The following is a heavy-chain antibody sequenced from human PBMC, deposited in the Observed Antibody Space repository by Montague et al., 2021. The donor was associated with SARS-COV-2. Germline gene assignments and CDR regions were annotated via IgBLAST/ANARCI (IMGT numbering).Heavy chain of an antibody. J-gene: IGHJ3*02. CDR1: GASISGYY. CDR3: ARGSFGMGAFDI. V-gene: IGHV4-4*07. CDR2: IYTSGST. Sequence: SETLSLTCTVSGASISGYYWSWIRQPAGKGLEWIGLIYTSGSTNYNPSLKSRVTMSLDTSKNQFSLKLRSVTAADTAVYYCARGSFGMGAFDIWGQGTMVTVSS. D-gene: IGHD1-14*01.